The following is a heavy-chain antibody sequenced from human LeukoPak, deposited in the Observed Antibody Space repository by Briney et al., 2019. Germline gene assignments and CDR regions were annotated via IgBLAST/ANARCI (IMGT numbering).Heavy chain of an antibody. CDR1: GGTFSSYA. D-gene: IGHD2-2*01. J-gene: IGHJ4*02. CDR3: ARVKSSTSPVGYYFDY. CDR2: IIPIFGTA. Sequence: SVKVSCKASGGTFSSYAISWVRQAPGQGLEWMGGIIPIFGTANYAQKFQGRVTITADESTSTAYMELSSLRSEDTAVYYCARVKSSTSPVGYYFDYWGQGTLVTVSS. V-gene: IGHV1-69*13.